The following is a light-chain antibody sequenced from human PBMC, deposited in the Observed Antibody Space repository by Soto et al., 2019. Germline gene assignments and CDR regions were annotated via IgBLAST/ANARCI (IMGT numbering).Light chain of an antibody. Sequence: QSALAQPASVSGSPGQSITISCTGTRSDIGRYNYVSWYQQRPGKAPKLLIYEVTYRPSGVSARFSGSKSGSTASLTISGLQAEDGADYYCSSYSTTTSPHVLFGGGTKVTVL. V-gene: IGLV2-14*01. J-gene: IGLJ2*01. CDR2: EVT. CDR1: RSDIGRYNY. CDR3: SSYSTTTSPHVL.